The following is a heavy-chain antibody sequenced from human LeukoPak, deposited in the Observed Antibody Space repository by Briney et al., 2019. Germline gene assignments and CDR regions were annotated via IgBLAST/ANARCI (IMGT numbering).Heavy chain of an antibody. CDR1: GGSISSSYY. J-gene: IGHJ6*03. CDR2: IYYSGST. D-gene: IGHD6-19*01. V-gene: IGHV4-39*07. CDR3: ASHSSGWSDFYYYMDV. Sequence: SGTLSLTCGVSGGSISSSYYWGWIRQPPGKGLEWIGSIYYSGSTYYNPSLKGRVTISVDTSKNQFSLKLSSVTAADTAVYYCASHSSGWSDFYYYMDVWGKGTTVTVSS.